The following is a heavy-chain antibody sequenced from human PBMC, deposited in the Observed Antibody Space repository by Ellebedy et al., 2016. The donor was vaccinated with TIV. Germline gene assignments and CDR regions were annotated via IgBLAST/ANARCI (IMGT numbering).Heavy chain of an antibody. D-gene: IGHD1-7*01. V-gene: IGHV3-21*01. CDR3: ASNPTELPLAFDI. Sequence: GESLKISCAASGFTFSSYTMNWVRQAPGKGLEWVSSISSSSSYIYYADSVKGRFTISRDNAKNSLYLQMNSLRAEDTAVYYCASNPTELPLAFDIWGQGTMVTVSS. J-gene: IGHJ3*02. CDR1: GFTFSSYT. CDR2: ISSSSSYI.